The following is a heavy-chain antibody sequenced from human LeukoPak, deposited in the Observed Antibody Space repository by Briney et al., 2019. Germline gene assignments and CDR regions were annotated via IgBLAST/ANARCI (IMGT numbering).Heavy chain of an antibody. CDR2: INPNSGGT. V-gene: IGHV1-2*02. CDR1: GYTFTGYY. CDR3: ARRTLYSSSWYVIDY. J-gene: IGHJ4*02. D-gene: IGHD6-13*01. Sequence: ASVKVSCKASGYTFTGYYMHWVRQAPGQGLEWMGWINPNSGGTNYAQKFQGRVTMTRDTSISTAYMKLSRLRSDDTAVYYCARRTLYSSSWYVIDYWGQGTLVTVSS.